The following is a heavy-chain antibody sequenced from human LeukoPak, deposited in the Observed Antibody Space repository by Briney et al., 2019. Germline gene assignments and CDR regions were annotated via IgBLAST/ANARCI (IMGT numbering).Heavy chain of an antibody. D-gene: IGHD6-19*01. V-gene: IGHV3-21*01. CDR1: GFTFSSYS. J-gene: IGHJ4*02. CDR2: ISSSSSYI. CDR3: AIEIIAVAPPTN. Sequence: PGGSLRLSCAASGFTFSSYSMNWVRQAPGKGLEWVSSISSSSSYIYYADSVKGRFTISRDNAKNSLFLQMNSLRAEDTAMYYCAIEIIAVAPPTNWGQGTLVTVSS.